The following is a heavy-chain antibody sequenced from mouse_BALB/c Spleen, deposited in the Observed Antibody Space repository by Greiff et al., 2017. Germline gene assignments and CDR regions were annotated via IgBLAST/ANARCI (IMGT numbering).Heavy chain of an antibody. CDR3: ARGKVRSYYYAMDY. Sequence: EVKLVESGGGLVQPGGSRKLSCAASGFTFSSFGMHWVRQAPEKGLEWVAYISSGSSTIYYADTVKGRFTISRDNPKNTLFLQMTSLRSEDTAMYYCARGKVRSYYYAMDYWGQGTSVTVSS. D-gene: IGHD2-14*01. CDR1: GFTFSSFG. CDR2: ISSGSSTI. J-gene: IGHJ4*01. V-gene: IGHV5-17*02.